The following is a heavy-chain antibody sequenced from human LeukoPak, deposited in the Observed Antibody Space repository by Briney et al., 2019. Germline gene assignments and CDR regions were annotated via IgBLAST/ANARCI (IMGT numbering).Heavy chain of an antibody. D-gene: IGHD3-3*01. CDR1: GYTFSSYD. J-gene: IGHJ4*02. Sequence: ASVKVSCKASGYTFSSYDINWVQQATGQGLEWMGWMNPISGNTGYAQKFQGRVTITRDNSINTAYMDLANLRSEDTAVYYCARGQSGRRFLADYWGQGSLVTVSS. CDR2: MNPISGNT. CDR3: ARGQSGRRFLADY. V-gene: IGHV1-8*01.